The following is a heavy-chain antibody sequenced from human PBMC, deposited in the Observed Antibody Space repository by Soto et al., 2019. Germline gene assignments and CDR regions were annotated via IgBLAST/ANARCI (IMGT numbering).Heavy chain of an antibody. CDR3: ARSTGGGTDFCY. J-gene: IGHJ1*01. CDR2: IYYSGST. D-gene: IGHD3-3*01. Sequence: PSETLSLTCTVSGGSISSGGYYWSWIRQHPGKGLEWIGYIYYSGSTYYNPSLKSRVTISVDTSKNQFSLKLSSVTAADTAVYYCARSTGGGTDFCYWGQGTLVTVSS. CDR1: GGSISSGGYY. V-gene: IGHV4-31*03.